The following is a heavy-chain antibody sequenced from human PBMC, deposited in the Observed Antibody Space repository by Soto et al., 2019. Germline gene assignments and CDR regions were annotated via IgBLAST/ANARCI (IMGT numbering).Heavy chain of an antibody. CDR1: GFTFDDYA. CDR2: ISWNSGSI. Sequence: SLKISCAASGFTFDDYAMHWVRQAPGKGLEWVSGISWNSGSIGYADSVKGRFTISRDNAKNSLYLQMNSLRAEGTALYYCAKDMSGSSSWYYYYYGMDVWGQGTTVTVSS. CDR3: AKDMSGSSSWYYYYYGMDV. J-gene: IGHJ6*02. D-gene: IGHD6-13*01. V-gene: IGHV3-9*01.